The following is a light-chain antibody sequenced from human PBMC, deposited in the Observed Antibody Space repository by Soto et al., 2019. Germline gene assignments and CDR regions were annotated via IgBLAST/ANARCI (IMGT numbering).Light chain of an antibody. Sequence: QAALTQPASLSGPPVQSITISCTGTSSDVGSYNLVSWYQQHQGKAPKRMTYEGSERPSGVSNRFSGSKSGNTASLTISGLQGEDEADYYFCSYADTTVVFGGGTKLTVL. J-gene: IGLJ2*01. CDR2: EGS. V-gene: IGLV2-23*01. CDR1: SSDVGSYNL. CDR3: CSYADTTVV.